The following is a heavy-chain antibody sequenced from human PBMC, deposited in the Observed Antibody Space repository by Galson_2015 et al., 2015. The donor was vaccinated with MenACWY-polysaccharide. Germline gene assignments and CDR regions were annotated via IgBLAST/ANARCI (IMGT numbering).Heavy chain of an antibody. CDR3: ARAAYCTHYCYYYYYMDV. J-gene: IGHJ6*03. Sequence: SVKVSCKASGYTFTNYYIHWVRQAPGLGLEWMGMVKPSGGHPIQEQKFQGRVTMTSDTATSTVYMEVRSLGSDDTAIYYCARAAYCTHYCYYYYYMDVWGKGTTVTVSS. CDR2: VKPSGGHP. D-gene: IGHD2-8*01. V-gene: IGHV1-46*01. CDR1: GYTFTNYY.